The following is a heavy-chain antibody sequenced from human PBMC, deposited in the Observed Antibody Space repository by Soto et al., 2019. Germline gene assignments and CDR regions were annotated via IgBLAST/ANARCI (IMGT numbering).Heavy chain of an antibody. CDR2: ISYDGNNK. D-gene: IGHD3-22*01. V-gene: IGHV3-30-3*01. J-gene: IGHJ4*02. Sequence: QVQLVESGGGVVQPGRSLRLSCAASGFTFSSYAMHWVRQAPGKGLEWVAVISYDGNNKYYAESVKGRFTISRDNSKNAPYLQMNSLRAEDTAVYYCARAPMLSAYYTFDYWGQGTLVTVSS. CDR1: GFTFSSYA. CDR3: ARAPMLSAYYTFDY.